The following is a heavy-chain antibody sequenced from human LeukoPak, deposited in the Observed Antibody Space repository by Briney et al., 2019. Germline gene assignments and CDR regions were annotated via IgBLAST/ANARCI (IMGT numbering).Heavy chain of an antibody. CDR3: ARDHQSLAACDS. J-gene: IGHJ5*01. CDR2: IIPTLGVT. D-gene: IGHD1-1*01. CDR1: RYSFSDYF. V-gene: IGHV1-69*04. Sequence: HVASVKVSCKASRYSFSDYFIHWVRQAPGQGLEWMGRIIPTLGVTNYAQKLQGRVTITADKSTTTAYMELSGLGSEDTAVYYCARDHQSLAACDSWGQGTLVTVSS.